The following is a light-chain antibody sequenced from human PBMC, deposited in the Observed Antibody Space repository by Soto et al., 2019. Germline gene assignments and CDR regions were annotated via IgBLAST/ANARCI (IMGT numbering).Light chain of an antibody. J-gene: IGKJ1*01. CDR1: QGIGNN. Sequence: DIQMTQSPSSLSASVGDRVTITCRASQGIGNNLAWYQQKPGKVPKVLIYTASTLHSGVPSRFSGSGSGTDFTLTINSLXXEDVATYFCQKYDSXPWSFGQGTRVEI. CDR2: TAS. CDR3: QKYDSXPWS. V-gene: IGKV1-27*01.